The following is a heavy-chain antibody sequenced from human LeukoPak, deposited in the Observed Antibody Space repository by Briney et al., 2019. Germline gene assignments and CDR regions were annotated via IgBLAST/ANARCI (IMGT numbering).Heavy chain of an antibody. CDR2: ISDVVAHT. J-gene: IGHJ5*02. CDR1: GFIFRNFG. Sequence: GGSLRLSYAASGFIFRNFGMSWIRQAPGKGLEWVSHISDVVAHTWYADSVKGRFIISRDNSNNRVFLQMNSLRPEDTDLYYCAKDNYGGVYASWGQGTLVTVSS. CDR3: AKDNYGGVYAS. V-gene: IGHV3-23*01. D-gene: IGHD3-16*01.